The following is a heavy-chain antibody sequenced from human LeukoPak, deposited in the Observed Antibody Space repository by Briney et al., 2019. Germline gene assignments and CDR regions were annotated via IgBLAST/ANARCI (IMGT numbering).Heavy chain of an antibody. CDR1: GFTFSSYG. Sequence: PGRSLRLSCAASGFTFSSYGMHWVRQAPGKGLEWVAVLWYDGSNKYHADSVKGRFTISRDHSKNTLYLQMNSLRAEDTAVYYCARGGYSYGNNWFDPWGQGTLVTVSS. J-gene: IGHJ5*02. CDR3: ARGGYSYGNNWFDP. CDR2: LWYDGSNK. V-gene: IGHV3-33*01. D-gene: IGHD5-18*01.